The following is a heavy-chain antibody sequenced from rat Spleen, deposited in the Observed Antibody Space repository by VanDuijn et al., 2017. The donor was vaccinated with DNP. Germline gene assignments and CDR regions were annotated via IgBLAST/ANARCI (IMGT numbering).Heavy chain of an antibody. CDR2: ISTSDSRT. CDR1: GFTFSNFG. CDR3: ATSPGPNWFAY. Sequence: EVQLVESGGGLVQPGRSMKLSCAASGFTFSNFGMTWVRQAPAKGLEWVATISTSDSRTYYPDSVRGRLTISRDNTNHTLYLQMDSLRSEDTATYYCATSPGPNWFAYWGQGTLVTVSS. V-gene: IGHV5S13*01. D-gene: IGHD1-4*01. J-gene: IGHJ3*01.